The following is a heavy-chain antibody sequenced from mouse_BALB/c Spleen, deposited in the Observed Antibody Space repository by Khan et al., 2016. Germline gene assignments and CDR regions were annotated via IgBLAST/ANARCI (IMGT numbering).Heavy chain of an antibody. Sequence: VQLKESGAELVKPGASVKLSCTASGFNIKDTYMHWVKQRPEQGLEWIGRIDPANGNTKYDPKFQGKATITADTSSNQAYLQLSSLTSEDTAVCYCARGDSDAGFAYWGQGTLVTVSA. CDR2: IDPANGNT. V-gene: IGHV14-3*02. CDR1: GFNIKDTY. J-gene: IGHJ3*01. CDR3: ARGDSDAGFAY.